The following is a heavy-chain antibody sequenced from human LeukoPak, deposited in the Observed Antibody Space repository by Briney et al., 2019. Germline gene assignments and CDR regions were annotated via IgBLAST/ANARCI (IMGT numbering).Heavy chain of an antibody. Sequence: GGSLRLSCAAPGFTFDDYAMHWVRQAPGKGLEWVSLISGDGGSTYYADSVKGRFTISRDNSKNSLYLQMNSLRTEDTALYYCATNYYDSSGYYSYWYFDLWGRGTLVTVSS. CDR2: ISGDGGST. V-gene: IGHV3-43*02. D-gene: IGHD3-22*01. CDR1: GFTFDDYA. J-gene: IGHJ2*01. CDR3: ATNYYDSSGYYSYWYFDL.